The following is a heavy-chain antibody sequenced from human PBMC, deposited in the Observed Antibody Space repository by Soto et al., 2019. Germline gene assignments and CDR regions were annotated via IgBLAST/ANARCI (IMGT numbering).Heavy chain of an antibody. J-gene: IGHJ2*01. Sequence: QVQLVESGGGVVQPGRSLRLSCAASGFTFSGYTVHWVRQAPGKGLEWVAVISKDGSNKYYADSVKGRFTVSRDNSKNKGYLQMDSRRVEDMAVYYCARDRGDPVSRGRAVMFRGDWYFDLWGRRTLVTVSS. D-gene: IGHD3-10*01. CDR1: GFTFSGYT. CDR2: ISKDGSNK. V-gene: IGHV3-30-3*01. CDR3: ARDRGDPVSRGRAVMFRGDWYFDL.